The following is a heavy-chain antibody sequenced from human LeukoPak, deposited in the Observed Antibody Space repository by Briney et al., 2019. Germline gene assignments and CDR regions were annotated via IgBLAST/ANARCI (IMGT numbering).Heavy chain of an antibody. J-gene: IGHJ4*02. V-gene: IGHV1-18*04. CDR2: ISAYNGNT. CDR1: GYTFTGYY. D-gene: IGHD2-21*01. Sequence: ASVKVSCKASGYTFTGYYMRWVRQAPGQGLEWMGWISAYNGNTNYAQKLQGRVTMTTDTSTSTAYMELRSLRSDDTAVYYCARALVSPFDYWGQGTLVTVSS. CDR3: ARALVSPFDY.